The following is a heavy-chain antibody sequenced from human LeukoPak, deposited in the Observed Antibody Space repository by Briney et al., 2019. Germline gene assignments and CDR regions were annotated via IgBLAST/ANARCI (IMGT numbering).Heavy chain of an antibody. CDR3: ASGCGSYFNQPDY. J-gene: IGHJ4*02. CDR1: GGSISSGSYY. CDR2: IYTSGST. D-gene: IGHD1-26*01. Sequence: TLSLTCTVSGGSISSGSYYWSWIRQPAGKGLEWIGRIYTSGSTNYNPSLKSRVTISVDTSKNQFSLKLSSVTAADTAVYYCASGCGSYFNQPDYWGQGTLVTVSS. V-gene: IGHV4-61*02.